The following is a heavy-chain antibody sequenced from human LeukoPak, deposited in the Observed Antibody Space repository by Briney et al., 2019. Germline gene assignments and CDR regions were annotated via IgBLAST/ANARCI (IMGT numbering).Heavy chain of an antibody. J-gene: IGHJ5*02. D-gene: IGHD3-10*01. Sequence: SVKVSCKASGGTFSSYSISWVRQAPGQGLEWMGGIIPIFRTPNYAQKFQGRVTITADDSTSTAYMDLSSLRSEDTAVYYCARGGSGSGDYYHPVSGGYWFDPWGQGTLVTVSS. V-gene: IGHV1-69*13. CDR2: IIPIFRTP. CDR1: GGTFSSYS. CDR3: ARGGSGSGDYYHPVSGGYWFDP.